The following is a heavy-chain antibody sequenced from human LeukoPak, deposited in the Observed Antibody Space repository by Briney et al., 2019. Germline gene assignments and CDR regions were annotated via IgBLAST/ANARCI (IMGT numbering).Heavy chain of an antibody. V-gene: IGHV3-74*01. Sequence: QPGGSLRLSCAASGFTFSSYWMHWVRQAPGKGLVWVSRINSDGSTTSYADSVMGRSTISRDNAKNTLYLQMNSLRAEDTAVYYCARVIYSGWEGELSDWGQGTLVTVSS. D-gene: IGHD6-19*01. CDR1: GFTFSSYW. J-gene: IGHJ4*02. CDR2: INSDGSTT. CDR3: ARVIYSGWEGELSD.